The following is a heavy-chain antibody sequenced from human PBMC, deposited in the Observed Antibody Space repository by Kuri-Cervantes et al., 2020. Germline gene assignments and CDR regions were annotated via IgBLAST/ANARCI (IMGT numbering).Heavy chain of an antibody. CDR3: ARDQGYSGYVSALGY. D-gene: IGHD5-12*01. Sequence: GESLKISCAASGLTFSDYYMSWIRQAPGKGLEWVSYISSSGSTIYYADSVKGRFTISRDNAKNSLYLQMNSLRAEDTAVYYCARDQGYSGYVSALGYWGQGTLVTVSS. V-gene: IGHV3-11*01. CDR1: GLTFSDYY. J-gene: IGHJ4*02. CDR2: ISSSGSTI.